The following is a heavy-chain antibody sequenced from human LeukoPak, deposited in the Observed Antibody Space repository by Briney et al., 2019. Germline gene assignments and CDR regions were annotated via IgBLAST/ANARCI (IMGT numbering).Heavy chain of an antibody. CDR2: IYPGDSDT. V-gene: IGHV5-51*01. CDR1: GYSFTSYW. Sequence: RGESLKISCKGSGYSFTSYWIGWVRQMPGKGLEWMGIIYPGDSDTRYSPSFQGQVTISADKSISTAYLQWSSLKASDTAMYYCAGHHDYYGSGSYFLDYWGQGTLVTVSS. D-gene: IGHD3-10*01. J-gene: IGHJ4*02. CDR3: AGHHDYYGSGSYFLDY.